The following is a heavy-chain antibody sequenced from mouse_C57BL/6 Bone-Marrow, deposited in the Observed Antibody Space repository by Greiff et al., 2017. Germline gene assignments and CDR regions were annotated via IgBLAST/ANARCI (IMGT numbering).Heavy chain of an antibody. V-gene: IGHV1-63*01. CDR2: IYPGGGYT. Sequence: VKLMESGAELVRPGTSVKISCKASGYTFTNYWVGWAKQRPGHGLEWIGDIYPGGGYTNYNEKFKGKATLTADKSSSTAYMQFSSLTSEDSAIYYCARGEGYDYWGQGTTLTVSS. J-gene: IGHJ2*01. D-gene: IGHD2-13*01. CDR1: GYTFTNYW. CDR3: ARGEGYDY.